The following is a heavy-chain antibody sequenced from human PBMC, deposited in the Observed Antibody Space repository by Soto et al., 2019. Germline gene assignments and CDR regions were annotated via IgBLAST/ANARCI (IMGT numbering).Heavy chain of an antibody. CDR2: IYYSGST. CDR3: ARLNYIPNWFDP. V-gene: IGHV4-59*08. Sequence: PSETLSLTCTVSGGSISSYYWSWIRQPPGKGLEWIGYIYYSGSTNYNPSLKSRVTISVDTSKNQFSLKLSSVTAADTAVYYCARLNYIPNWFDPWGQGTLVTVSS. J-gene: IGHJ5*02. CDR1: GGSISSYY. D-gene: IGHD1-7*01.